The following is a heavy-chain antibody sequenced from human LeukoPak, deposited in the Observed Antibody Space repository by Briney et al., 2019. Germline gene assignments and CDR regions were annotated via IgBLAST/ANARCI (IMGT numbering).Heavy chain of an antibody. CDR1: GYTFTSYA. CDR2: INTNTGNP. Sequence: GASVKVSCKASGYTFTSYAMNWGRQAPGQGLEGMGGINTNTGNPTYAQGFAGRFVFSLDTSVSTAYLQISSLKAEDTAVYSCASYYGDYLGYWGQGTLVTVSS. J-gene: IGHJ4*02. CDR3: ASYYGDYLGY. V-gene: IGHV7-4-1*02. D-gene: IGHD4-17*01.